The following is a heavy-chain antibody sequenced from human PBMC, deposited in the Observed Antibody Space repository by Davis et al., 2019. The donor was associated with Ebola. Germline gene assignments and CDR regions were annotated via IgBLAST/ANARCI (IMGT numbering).Heavy chain of an antibody. CDR1: GFTVSFYD. J-gene: IGHJ4*02. CDR3: AIANPTSRFRIDY. Sequence: GESLKISCVSSGFTVSFYDIQWVRQAAGKSLEWLAAIGTAGETYYPESGKDRFTISRDNAKNSLYLQMDSLRAGDTALYYCAIANPTSRFRIDYWGQGTLVTVSS. D-gene: IGHD2/OR15-2a*01. V-gene: IGHV3-13*01. CDR2: IGTAGET.